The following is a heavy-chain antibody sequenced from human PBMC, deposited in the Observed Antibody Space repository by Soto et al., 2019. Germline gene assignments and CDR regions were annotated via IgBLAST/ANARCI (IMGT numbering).Heavy chain of an antibody. J-gene: IGHJ3*01. Sequence: QVQLVESGGAVVQPGTSLRLSCTASGFTFSSYRMHWVRQAPGKGLEWVAIIWYDGSHKFYVDSAKGRFAVSRDNSKNTVYLQMNRLTGEDTAVYYCASPRYGGDDPDALELWGRGTLVTISS. CDR2: IWYDGSHK. D-gene: IGHD2-21*02. CDR3: ASPRYGGDDPDALEL. CDR1: GFTFSSYR. V-gene: IGHV3-33*03.